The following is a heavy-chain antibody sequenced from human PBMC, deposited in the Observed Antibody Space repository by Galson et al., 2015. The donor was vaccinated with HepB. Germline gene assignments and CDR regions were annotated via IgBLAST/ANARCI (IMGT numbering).Heavy chain of an antibody. D-gene: IGHD6-19*01. J-gene: IGHJ4*02. CDR1: GGTFSSYT. CDR3: AKGRSSGPFDY. CDR2: IIPILGLG. V-gene: IGHV1-69*02. Sequence: SVKVSCKASGGTFSSYTIYWVRQAPGQGLEWMGRIIPILGLGNSAQKFRDRVTITADKSTSTAYMELSSLRSDDSAVYYCAKGRSSGPFDYWGQGTLVTVSS.